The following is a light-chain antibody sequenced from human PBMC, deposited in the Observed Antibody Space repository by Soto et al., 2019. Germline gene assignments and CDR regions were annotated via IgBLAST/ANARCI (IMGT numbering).Light chain of an antibody. J-gene: IGLJ2*01. CDR3: ATWDGSLPGEV. CDR2: DNN. CDR1: RSNIGNNY. Sequence: QSVLTQSPSVSAAPGQKVTISCSGSRSNIGNNYVSWHQQLPGTAPKLLIYDNNKRPSGIPDRFSGSKSGTSGTLDITGLQTGDEADYYCATWDGSLPGEVFGGGTKVTVL. V-gene: IGLV1-51*01.